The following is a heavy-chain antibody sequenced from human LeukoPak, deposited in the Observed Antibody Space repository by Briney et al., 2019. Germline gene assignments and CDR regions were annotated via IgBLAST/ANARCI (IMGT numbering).Heavy chain of an antibody. CDR3: ARGLRFLESPPGY. D-gene: IGHD3-3*01. J-gene: IGHJ4*02. V-gene: IGHV1-2*02. CDR1: GYTFTSYG. Sequence: SVKVSCKASGYTFTSYGISWVRQAPGQGLEWLGWINPNSGGTNYAQKFQGRVTMTRDTSISTAYMELSRLRSDDTAVYYCARGLRFLESPPGYWGQGTLVTVSS. CDR2: INPNSGGT.